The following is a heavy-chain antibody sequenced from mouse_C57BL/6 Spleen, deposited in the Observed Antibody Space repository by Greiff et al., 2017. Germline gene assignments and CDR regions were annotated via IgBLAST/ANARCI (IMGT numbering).Heavy chain of an antibody. D-gene: IGHD1-1*01. CDR1: GYTFTSYG. Sequence: QVQLQQSGAELARPGASVKLSCKASGYTFTSYGISWVKQRTGQGLEWIGEIYPRSGNTYYNEKFKGKATLTADKSSSTAYMELRSLTSEDSAVYFCARSSTTVVGPPFDYWGQGTTLTVSS. CDR2: IYPRSGNT. V-gene: IGHV1-81*01. CDR3: ARSSTTVVGPPFDY. J-gene: IGHJ2*01.